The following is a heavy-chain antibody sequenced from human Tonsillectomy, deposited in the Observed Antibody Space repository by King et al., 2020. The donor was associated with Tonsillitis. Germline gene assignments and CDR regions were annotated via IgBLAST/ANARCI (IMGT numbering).Heavy chain of an antibody. CDR1: GGSISSSFYY. CDR2: IYYGGST. J-gene: IGHJ4*02. CDR3: ARSMVRAVSPFGY. Sequence: VQLQESGPGLVKPSQTLSLTCTVSGGSISSSFYYWSWIRRHPGKGLEWIGYIYYGGSTYYNPSLKSRVTISVDTSKNQFSLKLSSVTAADTAVYYCARSMVRAVSPFGYWGQGTLVTVSS. V-gene: IGHV4-31*03. D-gene: IGHD3-10*01.